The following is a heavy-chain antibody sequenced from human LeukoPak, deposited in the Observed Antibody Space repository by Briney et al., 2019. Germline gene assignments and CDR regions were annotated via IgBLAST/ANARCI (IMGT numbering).Heavy chain of an antibody. CDR1: GYTFSSYG. Sequence: ASVKVSCKASGYTFSSYGINWVRQAPGQGLEWMGWMNPKSGDTGYAQKFQGRVSITKNTAISTAYMELSSPRSDDTAVYYCARMWSYGDSENWFDPWGQGTLVTVSS. J-gene: IGHJ5*02. CDR2: MNPKSGDT. V-gene: IGHV1-8*03. CDR3: ARMWSYGDSENWFDP. D-gene: IGHD4-17*01.